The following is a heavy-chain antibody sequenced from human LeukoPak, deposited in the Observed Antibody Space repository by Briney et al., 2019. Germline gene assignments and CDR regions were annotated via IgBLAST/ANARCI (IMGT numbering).Heavy chain of an antibody. J-gene: IGHJ4*02. Sequence: PSETLSLTCTVSGNSINGGYYWGWIRQPPGKGLEWIGIIYHSGTTYSNPSLKSRVTISVDTSKNQFSLKLSSVTAEDTAVYYCARGAYSYVGYFDYWGQGTLVTVSS. V-gene: IGHV4-38-2*02. D-gene: IGHD5-18*01. CDR2: IYHSGTT. CDR3: ARGAYSYVGYFDY. CDR1: GNSINGGYY.